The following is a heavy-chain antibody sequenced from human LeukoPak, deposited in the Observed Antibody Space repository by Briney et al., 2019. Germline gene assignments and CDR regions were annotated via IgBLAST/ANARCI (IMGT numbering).Heavy chain of an antibody. J-gene: IGHJ4*02. D-gene: IGHD2/OR15-2a*01. V-gene: IGHV4-39*07. CDR3: ARVGYFYEDEKSDY. Sequence: SETLSLTCTVSGGSISSSSYYWGWIRQPPGKGLEWIGSIYYSGSTYYNPSLKSRVTISVDTSKNQFSLKLSSVTAADTAAYYCARVGYFYEDEKSDYWGQGTLVTVSS. CDR2: IYYSGST. CDR1: GGSISSSSYY.